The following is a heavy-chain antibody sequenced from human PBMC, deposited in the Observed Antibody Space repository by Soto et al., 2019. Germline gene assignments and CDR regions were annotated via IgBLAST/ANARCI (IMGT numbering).Heavy chain of an antibody. V-gene: IGHV1-18*04. Sequence: QVQLVQSGAEVKKPGASVKVSCKASGYTCTSNSIGWVRQAPGQGLEWMGWINVYNGNTKYAQQLQGRVTLTTDTSTSTAYMDLRSLRSDDTAVYYCARMSSAISVWLPDYWGQGTLVTVSS. CDR3: ARMSSAISVWLPDY. J-gene: IGHJ4*02. CDR2: INVYNGNT. CDR1: GYTCTSNS. D-gene: IGHD2-2*01.